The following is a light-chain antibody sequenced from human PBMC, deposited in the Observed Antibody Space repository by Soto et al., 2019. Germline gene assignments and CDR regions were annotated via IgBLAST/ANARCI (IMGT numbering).Light chain of an antibody. CDR2: AAS. CDR3: QQANSFPFT. Sequence: DIQMTQPPSSLSASVGDRVTITCRASQSISSNLNWYQHKPGKAPKLLIYAASSLQSGVPSRFNGSGSGTDFTLTISSLQPEDFATYYCQQANSFPFTFGQGTRLEIK. CDR1: QSISSN. V-gene: IGKV1-39*01. J-gene: IGKJ5*01.